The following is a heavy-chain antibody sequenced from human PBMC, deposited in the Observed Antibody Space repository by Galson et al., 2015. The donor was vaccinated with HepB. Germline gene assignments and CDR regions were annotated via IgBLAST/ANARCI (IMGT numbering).Heavy chain of an antibody. CDR3: TTDNYDFWSGYLGPDY. J-gene: IGHJ4*02. D-gene: IGHD3-3*01. Sequence: SLRLSCAASGFTFSNAWMSWVRQAPGKGLEWVGRIKSKTDGGTTDYAAPVKGRFTISRDDSKNTLYLQMNSLKTEDTAVYYCTTDNYDFWSGYLGPDYWGQGTLVTVSS. CDR2: IKSKTDGGTT. V-gene: IGHV3-15*01. CDR1: GFTFSNAW.